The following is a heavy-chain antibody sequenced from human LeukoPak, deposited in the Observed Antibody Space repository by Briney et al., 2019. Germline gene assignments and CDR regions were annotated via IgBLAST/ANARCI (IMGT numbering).Heavy chain of an antibody. J-gene: IGHJ3*02. CDR2: IYSGGST. D-gene: IGHD1-14*01. CDR1: GFSVNSNY. V-gene: IGHV3-53*04. CDR3: ARAGPYDAFDI. Sequence: GGSLRLSCAASGFSVNSNYMSWVREAPGKGLEWVLVIYSGGSTYYADSVKGRFTISRHISKNTLYLQMNSLRAEDTAVYYCARAGPYDAFDIWGQGTMVTVSS.